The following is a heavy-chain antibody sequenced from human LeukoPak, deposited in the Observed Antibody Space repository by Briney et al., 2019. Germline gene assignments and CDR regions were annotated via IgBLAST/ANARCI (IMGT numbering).Heavy chain of an antibody. V-gene: IGHV1-69*04. J-gene: IGHJ4*02. Sequence: ASVKVSCKASGGTFSSYTISWVRQAPGQGLEWMGRIIPILGIANYAQKFQGRVTITADKSTSTAYMELSSLRSEDTAVYYCAREDCSGGSCYHYYDSSGYYSHWGQGTLVTV. D-gene: IGHD3-22*01. CDR1: GGTFSSYT. CDR2: IIPILGIA. CDR3: AREDCSGGSCYHYYDSSGYYSH.